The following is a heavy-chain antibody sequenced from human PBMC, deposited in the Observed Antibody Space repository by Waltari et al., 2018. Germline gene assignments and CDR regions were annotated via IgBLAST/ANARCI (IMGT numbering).Heavy chain of an antibody. CDR1: GFTFSSYS. D-gene: IGHD2-2*01. CDR3: ARDMRYYGMDV. CDR2: ISSSSSYI. J-gene: IGHJ6*02. V-gene: IGHV3-21*01. Sequence: EVQLVESGGGLVKPGGSLRLSCAASGFTFSSYSMNWVRQAPGKGLEWVSSISSSSSYIYYADSVKGRFTISRDNSKNTLYLQMNSLRAEDTAVYYCARDMRYYGMDVWGQGTTVTVSS.